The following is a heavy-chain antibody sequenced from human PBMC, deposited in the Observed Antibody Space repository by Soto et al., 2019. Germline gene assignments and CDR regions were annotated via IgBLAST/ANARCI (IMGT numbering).Heavy chain of an antibody. V-gene: IGHV3-30-3*01. CDR2: ISYDGSNK. J-gene: IGHJ4*02. D-gene: IGHD2-2*01. CDR3: ARGALPAFDY. CDR1: GFTFSSYA. Sequence: PGGSLRLSCAASGFTFSSYAMHWVRQAPGKGLEWVAVISYDGSNKYYADSVKGRFTISRDNSKNTLYLQMNSLRAEDTAVFYCARGALPAFDYWGQGTLVTVSS.